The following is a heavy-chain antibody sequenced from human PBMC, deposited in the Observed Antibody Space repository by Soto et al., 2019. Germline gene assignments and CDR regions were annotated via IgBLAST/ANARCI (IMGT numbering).Heavy chain of an antibody. J-gene: IGHJ5*02. V-gene: IGHV4-4*02. Sequence: SETLSLTCAVSGASIGSGGWWSWVRQPPGKGLEWIAEIFHDGNTNYSPSLKSRVTISVDKSQNQFSLNVYSVTAADTAVYYCARHEGWTGPDQWGQGXLVTVYS. CDR1: GASIGSGGW. CDR2: IFHDGNT. D-gene: IGHD2-8*02. CDR3: ARHEGWTGPDQ.